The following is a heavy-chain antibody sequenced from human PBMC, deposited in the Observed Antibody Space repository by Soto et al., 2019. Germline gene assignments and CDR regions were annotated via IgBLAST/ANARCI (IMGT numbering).Heavy chain of an antibody. Sequence: QVQLQESGPGLVKPSQTLSLTCTVSGGSISSGDYYRSWIRQPPGKGLEWIGYIYYSGSTYYNPSLKSRVTISVDTSKNQFYLKLSSVTAADTAVYYCARFGNPPPYGDGFDYWGQGTLVTVSS. D-gene: IGHD4-17*01. J-gene: IGHJ4*02. V-gene: IGHV4-30-4*01. CDR2: IYYSGST. CDR3: ARFGNPPPYGDGFDY. CDR1: GGSISSGDYY.